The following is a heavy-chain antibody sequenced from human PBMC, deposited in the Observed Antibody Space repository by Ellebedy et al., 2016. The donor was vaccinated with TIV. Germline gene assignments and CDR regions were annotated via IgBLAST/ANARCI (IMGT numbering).Heavy chain of an antibody. CDR2: ISGSGGTT. J-gene: IGHJ4*02. D-gene: IGHD6-19*01. CDR1: GITFSSYA. Sequence: GGSLRLSCAASGITFSSYAMNWVRQAPGKGLEWVSGISGSGGTTFYADSVKGRFTISRDNSKNTLYLQMNSLRVDDTAIYYRAKEALAVWGQGTLVTVSS. CDR3: AKEALAV. V-gene: IGHV3-23*01.